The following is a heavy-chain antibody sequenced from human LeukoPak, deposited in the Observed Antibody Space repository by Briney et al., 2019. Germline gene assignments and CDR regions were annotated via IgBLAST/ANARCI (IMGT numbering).Heavy chain of an antibody. V-gene: IGHV1-24*01. CDR3: ATLSEQLWSNFDY. CDR2: FDPEDGET. CDR1: GYTLTELS. D-gene: IGHD5-18*01. Sequence: GASVKVSCKVSGYTLTELSMHWVRQAPGKGLEWMGGFDPEDGETIYAQKFQGRVTMTEDTSTDTAHMELSSLRSEDTAVYYCATLSEQLWSNFDYWGQGTLVTVSS. J-gene: IGHJ4*02.